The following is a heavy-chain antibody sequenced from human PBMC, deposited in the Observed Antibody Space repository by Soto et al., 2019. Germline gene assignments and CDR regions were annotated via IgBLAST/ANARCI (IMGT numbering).Heavy chain of an antibody. D-gene: IGHD6-6*01. J-gene: IGHJ4*02. CDR1: SSYW. CDR3: ARRSSSSGRIDY. V-gene: IGHV4-39*01. Sequence: SSYWMHWVRQVPGKGLEWIGSIYYSGSTYYNPSLKSRVTISVDTSKNQFSLKLSSVTAADTAVYYCARRSSSSGRIDYWGQGTLVTVSS. CDR2: IYYSGST.